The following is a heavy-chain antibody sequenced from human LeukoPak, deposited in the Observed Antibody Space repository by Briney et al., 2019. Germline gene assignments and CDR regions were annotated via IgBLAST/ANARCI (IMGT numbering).Heavy chain of an antibody. V-gene: IGHV3-23*01. CDR2: ISGGGSST. D-gene: IGHD3-9*01. CDR3: AKDQGYGILTGYYHY. J-gene: IGHJ4*02. Sequence: TGGSLRLSCAASGFTFSSYAMSWVRQAPGKGLEWVSAISGGGSSTYYADSVKGRLTISRDNSKNTLDLQMNSLRAEDTAVYYCAKDQGYGILTGYYHYWGQGTLVTVSS. CDR1: GFTFSSYA.